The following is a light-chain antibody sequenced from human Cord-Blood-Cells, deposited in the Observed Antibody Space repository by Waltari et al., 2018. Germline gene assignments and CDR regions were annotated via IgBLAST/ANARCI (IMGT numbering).Light chain of an antibody. Sequence: QSLLTQPPSASGPPWQPVPISCSVSTSNIGSTSVSWYQQLPGTAPKLLIYRNTQRPSGVPDRFSGSKSGTSASLAISGLRSEDEADYYCAACDGSLSGQVFGGGTQLTVL. CDR2: RNT. CDR1: TSNIGSTS. J-gene: IGLJ7*01. V-gene: IGLV1-47*01. CDR3: AACDGSLSGQV.